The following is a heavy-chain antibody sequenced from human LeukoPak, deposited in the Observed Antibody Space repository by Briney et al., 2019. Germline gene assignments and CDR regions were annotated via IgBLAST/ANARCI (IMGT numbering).Heavy chain of an antibody. D-gene: IGHD3-22*01. J-gene: IGHJ5*02. CDR2: INPNSGGT. V-gene: IGHV1-2*02. Sequence: ASVKVSCKASGYTFSGYYIHWVRQAPGQGLEWMGWINPNSGGTKYAQKFQGRVTMTRDTSISTAYMELSRLRSDDTAVYYCARDYYDSSGYSNWFDPWGQGTLVTVSS. CDR3: ARDYYDSSGYSNWFDP. CDR1: GYTFSGYY.